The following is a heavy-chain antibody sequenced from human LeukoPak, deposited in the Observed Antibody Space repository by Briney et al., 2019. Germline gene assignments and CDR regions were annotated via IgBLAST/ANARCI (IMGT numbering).Heavy chain of an antibody. CDR3: ARVLSSGWTGFDP. D-gene: IGHD6-19*01. Sequence: PSETLSLTCAVYGGSFSGYYWSWIRQPPGKGLEWIGYIYYSGTTNYNPSLKSRVTISVDTSKNQFSLKLSSVTAADTAVYYCARVLSSGWTGFDPWGQGILVTVSS. V-gene: IGHV4-59*01. CDR2: IYYSGTT. CDR1: GGSFSGYY. J-gene: IGHJ5*02.